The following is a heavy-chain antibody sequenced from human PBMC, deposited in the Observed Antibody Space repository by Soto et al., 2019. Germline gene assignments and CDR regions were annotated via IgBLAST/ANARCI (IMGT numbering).Heavy chain of an antibody. D-gene: IGHD1-26*01. CDR3: VNGHSESYYYFDY. CDR2: MRGSGGDT. CDR1: GFTFSFCA. Sequence: EVQLLESGGALVQPGGSLRLSCAASGFTFSFCAMSWVRQAPGKGLEWVSSMRGSGGDTYYADSVKGRFTISRDNSKNTLYLQMNGLRVEDTAVYYCVNGHSESYYYFDYWGQGTLVTVSS. J-gene: IGHJ4*02. V-gene: IGHV3-23*01.